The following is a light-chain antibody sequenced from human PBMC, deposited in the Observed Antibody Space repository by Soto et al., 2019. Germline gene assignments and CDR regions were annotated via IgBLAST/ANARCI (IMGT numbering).Light chain of an antibody. Sequence: EIVLTQSPGTLSLSPGERATLSCRASQSVSSSYLAWYQQKPGQAPRLLIYGASSRATGIPDRFNGSGSGTDFTLTISRLEPEDFAVYYCQQYGSWTFGQGTKVEIK. V-gene: IGKV3-20*01. CDR2: GAS. CDR3: QQYGSWT. J-gene: IGKJ1*01. CDR1: QSVSSSY.